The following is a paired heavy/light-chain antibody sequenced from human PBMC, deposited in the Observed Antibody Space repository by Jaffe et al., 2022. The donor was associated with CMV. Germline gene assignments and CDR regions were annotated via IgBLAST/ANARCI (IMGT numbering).Heavy chain of an antibody. Sequence: QLQLQESGPGLVKPSETLSLTCAVSGGSINNYYWNWIRQPPGKGLEWMGYMFYSGTTNYNPSLKSRVTISVDSSNNQISLQLTSVTTADTAVYFCARDIGVGARPNAFDIWGRGTMVIVS. D-gene: IGHD6-6*01. CDR1: GGSINNYY. CDR2: MFYSGTT. J-gene: IGHJ3*02. V-gene: IGHV4-59*01. CDR3: ARDIGVGARPNAFDI.
Light chain of an antibody. CDR2: GKN. Sequence: SSELTQDPAVSVALGQTVRITCQGDGLRAYYASWYQQKPGQAPLLVIFGKNKRPSGIPDRFSGSNSGNTASLTITGAQAEDEADYYCNSRDSGGDKLVFGGGTKVTVL. CDR1: GLRAYY. J-gene: IGLJ2*01. CDR3: NSRDSGGDKLV. V-gene: IGLV3-19*01.